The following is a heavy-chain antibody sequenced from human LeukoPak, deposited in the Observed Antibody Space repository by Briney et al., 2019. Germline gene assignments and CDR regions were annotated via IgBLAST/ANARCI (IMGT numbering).Heavy chain of an antibody. D-gene: IGHD2-15*01. CDR1: GFTFSSYA. J-gene: IGHJ1*01. V-gene: IGHV3-23*01. Sequence: PGGSLRLSCAASGFTFSSYAMSWVRQAPGEGLEWVSAISGSGGSTYYADSVKGRFTISRDNSKNTLYLQMNSLRAEDTAVYYCAKDRLGYCSGGSCYSSLFEYFQHWGQGTLVTVSS. CDR2: ISGSGGST. CDR3: AKDRLGYCSGGSCYSSLFEYFQH.